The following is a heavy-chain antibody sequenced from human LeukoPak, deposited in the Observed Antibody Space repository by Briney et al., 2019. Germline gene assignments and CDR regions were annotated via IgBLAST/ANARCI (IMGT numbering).Heavy chain of an antibody. D-gene: IGHD2-21*01. J-gene: IGHJ4*02. CDR1: GYTLTELS. CDR2: FDPEDGET. Sequence: GASVKVSCTVSGYTLTELSMHWVRQAPAKGLEWMGGFDPEDGETIYAQKFQGRVTMTEDTSTDTAYMELSSLRSEDTAVYYCATDLWQPFDYWGQGTLVTVSS. CDR3: ATDLWQPFDY. V-gene: IGHV1-24*01.